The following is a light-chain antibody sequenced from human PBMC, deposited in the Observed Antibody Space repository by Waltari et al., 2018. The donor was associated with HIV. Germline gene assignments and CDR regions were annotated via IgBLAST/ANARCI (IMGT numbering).Light chain of an antibody. V-gene: IGKV2-28*01. CDR2: LGS. J-gene: IGKJ3*01. CDR1: QSLLHSNGYNY. CDR3: MQSLQTPLFT. Sequence: DIVMTQSPLSLPVTPGERASMSCRSSQSLLHSNGYNYLYWYLQKPGQSPQLLIYLGSNRASGVPDRFSGSGSGTDFTLKISRVEAEDVGVYYCMQSLQTPLFTFGPGTKVDIK.